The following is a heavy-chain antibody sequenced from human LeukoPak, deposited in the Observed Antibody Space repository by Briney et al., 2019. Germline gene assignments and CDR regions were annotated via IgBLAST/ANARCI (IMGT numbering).Heavy chain of an antibody. V-gene: IGHV3-30-3*01. J-gene: IGHJ3*02. Sequence: GGSLRLSCAASGFTFSSYAMHWVRQAPGKGLEWVAVISYDGSNKYYADSVKGRFTISRDNSKNTLYLQMTSLRAEDTAEYYCAKSLFTSATGTGRAFHIWGQGTMVTVSS. D-gene: IGHD1-1*01. CDR2: ISYDGSNK. CDR3: AKSLFTSATGTGRAFHI. CDR1: GFTFSSYA.